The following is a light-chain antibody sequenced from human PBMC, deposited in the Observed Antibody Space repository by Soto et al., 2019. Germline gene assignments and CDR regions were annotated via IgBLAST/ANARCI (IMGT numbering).Light chain of an antibody. Sequence: TVLTQSPATLSLSPGERATLSCRASQSVSSYLAWYQQKPGQAPRLLIYGTSRRATGVPDRFSASGSGTDFTLNISRLEAGDFAVYYCQQRNVWPPITFGQGTRLEIK. CDR1: QSVSSY. CDR3: QQRNVWPPIT. J-gene: IGKJ5*01. CDR2: GTS. V-gene: IGKV3-11*01.